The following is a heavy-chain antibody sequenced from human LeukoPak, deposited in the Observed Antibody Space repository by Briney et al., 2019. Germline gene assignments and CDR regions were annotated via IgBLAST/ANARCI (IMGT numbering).Heavy chain of an antibody. CDR2: ISVYNGNT. J-gene: IGHJ4*02. Sequence: GASVKVSCKASGYTFTSYGISWVRQAPGQGLEWMGWISVYNGNTKYAQNLQGRVTMTTDTSTSTAYMELRSLRSDDTAVYYCARDRDTEGSDYWGQGTLVTVSS. CDR3: ARDRDTEGSDY. V-gene: IGHV1-18*01. CDR1: GYTFTSYG. D-gene: IGHD3-10*01.